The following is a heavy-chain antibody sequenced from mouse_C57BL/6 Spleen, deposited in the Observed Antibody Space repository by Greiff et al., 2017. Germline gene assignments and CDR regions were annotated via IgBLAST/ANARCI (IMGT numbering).Heavy chain of an antibody. CDR1: GFSLTSYG. V-gene: IGHV2-2*01. D-gene: IGHD1-1*01. Sequence: QVQLQQSGPGLVQPSQSLSITCTVSGFSLTSYGVHWVRQSPGKGLEWLGVLWSGGSTDYNAAFISRLSISKDNSKSQVFFKMNSLQADDNAIYYCARKGDSYGSSPLDYWGQGTTLTVSS. J-gene: IGHJ2*01. CDR2: LWSGGST. CDR3: ARKGDSYGSSPLDY.